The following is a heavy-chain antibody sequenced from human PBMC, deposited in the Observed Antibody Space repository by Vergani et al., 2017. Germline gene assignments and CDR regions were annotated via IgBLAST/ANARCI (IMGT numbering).Heavy chain of an antibody. D-gene: IGHD3-10*01. CDR3: VRVPLIRRGSGNYGINNYHGMDV. CDR2: VNQDGSEK. J-gene: IGHJ6*02. Sequence: EGQLVESGGDWVQRGGSLRLSCAASGFISSSYWMSWVRQALGKGLEWVANVNQDGSEKYYVDSVRGRFTISRDNAKNSIYLQMNSLRAEDTAVYFCVRVPLIRRGSGNYGINNYHGMDVWGQGTTVIVSS. CDR1: GFISSSYW. V-gene: IGHV3-7*01.